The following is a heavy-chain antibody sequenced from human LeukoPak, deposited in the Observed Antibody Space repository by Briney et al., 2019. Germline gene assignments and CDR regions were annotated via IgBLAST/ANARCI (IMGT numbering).Heavy chain of an antibody. CDR2: INTGNGDT. CDR1: GYTFTTYA. D-gene: IGHD1-26*01. Sequence: ASVKVSCKASGYTFTTYAIHWVRQAPEQRLEWLGCINTGNGDTRYSQTFQGRVTITRDTSASTAYMELSSLRPEDTAVYYCARDMGSGSLHYWGQGTLVTVSS. V-gene: IGHV1-3*04. J-gene: IGHJ4*02. CDR3: ARDMGSGSLHY.